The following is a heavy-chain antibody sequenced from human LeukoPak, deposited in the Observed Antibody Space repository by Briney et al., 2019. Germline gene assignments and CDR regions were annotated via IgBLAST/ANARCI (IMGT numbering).Heavy chain of an antibody. D-gene: IGHD2-15*01. Sequence: GGSLRLSCAASGFTFSTYAIHWVRQAPGKGPEWVAVISYDGTNKYYSDSVRGRFAISRDNPKNTLYLQMNNLRPGDTAVYYCATVGGSADYWGQGTLVSVSS. CDR2: ISYDGTNK. CDR3: ATVGGSADY. V-gene: IGHV3-30*03. CDR1: GFTFSTYA. J-gene: IGHJ4*02.